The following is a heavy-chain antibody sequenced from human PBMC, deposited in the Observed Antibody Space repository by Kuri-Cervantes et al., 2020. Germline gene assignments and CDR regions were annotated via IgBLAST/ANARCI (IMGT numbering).Heavy chain of an antibody. D-gene: IGHD3-3*01. CDR2: FDPEDGET. V-gene: IGHV1-24*01. CDR1: GYTFTGYY. J-gene: IGHJ4*02. Sequence: ASVKVSCKASGYTFTGYYMHWVRQAPGKGLEWMGGFDPEDGETIYAQKFQGRVTMTEDTSTDTAYMELSSLRSEDTAVYYCATDIQPLRFLEWLSPQAWGQGTLVTVSS. CDR3: ATDIQPLRFLEWLSPQA.